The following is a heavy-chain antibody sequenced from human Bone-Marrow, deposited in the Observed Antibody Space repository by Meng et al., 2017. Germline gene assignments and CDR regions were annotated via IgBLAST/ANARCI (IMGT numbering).Heavy chain of an antibody. CDR3: ARAFRGRWLQLALLYYYYGMDV. CDR1: GYTFTSYY. J-gene: IGHJ6*02. D-gene: IGHD5-24*01. Sequence: SVKVSCKASGYTFTSYYMHWVRQAPGQGLEWMGIINPSGGSTSYAQKFQGRVTMTRDTSTSTVYMELSSLRSEDTAVYYCARAFRGRWLQLALLYYYYGMDVWGQGTTVTVSS. CDR2: INPSGGST. V-gene: IGHV1-46*01.